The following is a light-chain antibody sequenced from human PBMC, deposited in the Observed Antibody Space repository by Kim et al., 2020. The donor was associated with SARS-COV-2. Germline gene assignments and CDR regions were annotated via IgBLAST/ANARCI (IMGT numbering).Light chain of an antibody. CDR1: NNMSKF. CDR3: QQYNNLQAIT. V-gene: IGKV1-33*01. CDR2: DAS. Sequence: AVEDSATSTCQASNNMSKFLNWYQHKPGKAPELLISDASTLRTGVPSRFSGSASGTHFTFTISNLQPEDIATYYCQQYNNLQAITFGQGTRLEIK. J-gene: IGKJ5*01.